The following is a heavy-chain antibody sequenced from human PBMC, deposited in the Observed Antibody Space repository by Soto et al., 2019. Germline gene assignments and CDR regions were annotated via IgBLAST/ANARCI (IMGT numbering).Heavy chain of an antibody. CDR2: LSGSGIST. CDR3: ATSYDSSGYDY. Sequence: GWSLRLSCASSVFTFISYAMSWVRQAPGKGLEWVSALSGSGISTYYADTVKGRFTISRDNSRNTLYLQMNSLRAEDTAVYYCATSYDSSGYDYWGQGTLVTVSS. D-gene: IGHD3-22*01. V-gene: IGHV3-23*01. J-gene: IGHJ4*02. CDR1: VFTFISYA.